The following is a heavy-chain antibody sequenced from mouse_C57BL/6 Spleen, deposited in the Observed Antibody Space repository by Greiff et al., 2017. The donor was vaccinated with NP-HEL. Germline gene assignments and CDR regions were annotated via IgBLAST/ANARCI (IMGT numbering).Heavy chain of an antibody. V-gene: IGHV5-6*01. CDR1: GFTFSSYG. CDR3: ATTGVATMDY. J-gene: IGHJ4*01. Sequence: EVQLVESGGDLVKPGGSLKLSCAASGFTFSSYGMSWVRQTPDKRLEWVATISSGGSYTYYPDSVKGRFTISRDNAKNTLYLQMSSLKSEDTAMYYCATTGVATMDYWGQGTSVTVSS. D-gene: IGHD1-1*01. CDR2: ISSGGSYT.